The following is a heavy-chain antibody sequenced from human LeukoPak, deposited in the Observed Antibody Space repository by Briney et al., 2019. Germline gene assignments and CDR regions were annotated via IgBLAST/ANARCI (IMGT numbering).Heavy chain of an antibody. D-gene: IGHD5-24*01. Sequence: SETLSLTCTVSGGSISGSSYYWGWIRQPPGKGLEWIGSISYRGTTFYNPSLKSRVTISVDTSKNQFFLKVSSVTAADTAVYYCARGPHPGGAGYNLIDHWGQGTLVTVSP. J-gene: IGHJ4*02. CDR3: ARGPHPGGAGYNLIDH. CDR1: GGSISGSSYY. V-gene: IGHV4-39*01. CDR2: ISYRGTT.